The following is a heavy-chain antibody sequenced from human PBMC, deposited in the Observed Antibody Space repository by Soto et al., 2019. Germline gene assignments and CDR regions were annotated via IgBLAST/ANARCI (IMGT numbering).Heavy chain of an antibody. CDR2: IWYDGSNK. D-gene: IGHD3-10*01. V-gene: IGHV3-33*01. Sequence: PGGSLRLSCAASGFTFSSYGMHWVRQAPGKGLEWVAVIWYDGSNKYYADSVKGRFTISRDNSKNTLYLQMNSLRAEDTAVYYCARSQHITMDASDIWGQGTMVTVSS. CDR3: ARSQHITMDASDI. J-gene: IGHJ3*02. CDR1: GFTFSSYG.